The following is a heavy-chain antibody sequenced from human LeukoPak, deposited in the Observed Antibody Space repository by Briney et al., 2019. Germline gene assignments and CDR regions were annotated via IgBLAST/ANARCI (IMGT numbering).Heavy chain of an antibody. D-gene: IGHD5-12*01. V-gene: IGHV3-23*01. CDR3: AKRFSGYSGYVPFDY. CDR2: ISGSGGST. J-gene: IGHJ4*02. CDR1: GFTFSTYA. Sequence: GGSLRLSCAASGFTFSTYAMVWVRQAPGKGLEWVSAISGSGGSTYYADSVKGRFTISRDNSKNTLYLQMNSLRAEDTAVYYCAKRFSGYSGYVPFDYWGQGTLVTVSS.